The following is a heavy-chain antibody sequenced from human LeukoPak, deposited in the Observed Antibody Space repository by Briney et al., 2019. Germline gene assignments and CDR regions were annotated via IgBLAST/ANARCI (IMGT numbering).Heavy chain of an antibody. D-gene: IGHD3-10*02. V-gene: IGHV3-30*18. Sequence: PGGSLRLSCAASGFTFSSYGMHWVRQAPGKGLEWVAVISYDGSNKRYADSVKGRFTISRDNSKNTVNLQMNSLRTEDTAVYYCAELGITMIGGVWGKGTTVTISS. CDR1: GFTFSSYG. CDR2: ISYDGSNK. J-gene: IGHJ6*04. CDR3: AELGITMIGGV.